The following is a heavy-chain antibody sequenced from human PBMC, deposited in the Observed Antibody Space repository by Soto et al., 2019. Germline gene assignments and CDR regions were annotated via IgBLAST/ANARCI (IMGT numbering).Heavy chain of an antibody. D-gene: IGHD6-13*01. Sequence: PSETLSLTCAVSGGSISSGGYSWSWIRQPPGKGLEWIGYIYHSGSTYYNPSLKSRVTISVDRSKNQFSLKLSSVTAADTAVYYCAKQFVIAAAGTCDYWGQGTLVTVSS. V-gene: IGHV4-30-2*01. CDR1: GGSISSGGYS. J-gene: IGHJ4*02. CDR3: AKQFVIAAAGTCDY. CDR2: IYHSGST.